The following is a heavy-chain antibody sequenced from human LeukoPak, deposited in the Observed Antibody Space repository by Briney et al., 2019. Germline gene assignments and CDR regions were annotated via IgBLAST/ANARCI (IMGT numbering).Heavy chain of an antibody. CDR2: MNPNSGNT. D-gene: IGHD1-26*01. CDR3: ARGRGGGATSRDDY. J-gene: IGHJ4*02. Sequence: ASVKVSCKASGYTSTSYDINWVRQATGQGLEWMGWMNPNSGNTGYAQKFQGRVTITRNTSISTAYMELSSLRSEDTAVYYCARGRGGGATSRDDYWGQGTLVTVSS. V-gene: IGHV1-8*03. CDR1: GYTSTSYD.